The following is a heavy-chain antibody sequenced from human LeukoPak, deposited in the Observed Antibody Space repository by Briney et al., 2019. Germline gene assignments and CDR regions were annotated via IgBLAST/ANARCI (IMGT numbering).Heavy chain of an antibody. CDR3: TTGLRAADTN. V-gene: IGHV3-15*01. CDR2: IKSKTDGGTT. J-gene: IGHJ4*02. CDR1: GFPFFKTW. D-gene: IGHD6-13*01. Sequence: GGCLRPSFATVGFPFFKTWVSWGRPAPGKGVGWVWRIKSKTDGGTTDYAAAVKGRFTISRDDSKNTLYLKMNSLKTEDTAVYYCTTGLRAADTNWGLGTLVTVSS.